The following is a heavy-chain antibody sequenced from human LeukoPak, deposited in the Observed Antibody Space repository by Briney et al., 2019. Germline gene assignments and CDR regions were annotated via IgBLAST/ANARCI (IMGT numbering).Heavy chain of an antibody. V-gene: IGHV4-4*07. J-gene: IGHJ2*01. CDR2: IYISETT. D-gene: IGHD6-13*01. Sequence: SETLSLTCTVSGGSITTYYWSWIRQPAGKGLEWIGRIYISETTIYNPSLRSRVTMSVDTSKNQFSLKLSSVTAADTAVYYCARVSTSWYQDWYFDLWGRGTLVTVSS. CDR1: GGSITTYY. CDR3: ARVSTSWYQDWYFDL.